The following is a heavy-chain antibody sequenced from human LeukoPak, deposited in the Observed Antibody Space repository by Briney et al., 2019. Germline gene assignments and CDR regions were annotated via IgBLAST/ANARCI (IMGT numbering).Heavy chain of an antibody. Sequence: GRSLRLSCAASGFTFSSNGLHWVSQAPSKGLEWEANIKQDGSEKYYVDSVKGRFTSSRDNAKNSLYLQMNSLRAEDTAVYYCARDGEQYLNSVDYYYMDVWGKGTTVTVSS. V-gene: IGHV3-7*01. D-gene: IGHD4-23*01. J-gene: IGHJ6*03. CDR3: ARDGEQYLNSVDYYYMDV. CDR2: IKQDGSEK. CDR1: GFTFSSNG.